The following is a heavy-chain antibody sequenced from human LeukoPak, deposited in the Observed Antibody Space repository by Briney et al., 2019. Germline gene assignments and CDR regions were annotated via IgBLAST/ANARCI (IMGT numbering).Heavy chain of an antibody. CDR2: ISTSGSTT. CDR3: ARGALHVFDY. V-gene: IGHV3-48*03. D-gene: IGHD3-10*02. J-gene: IGHJ4*02. Sequence: GGSLRLSCAASGFTFSDYEINWVRQAPGKGLEWISCISTSGSTTYYADSVKGRFTISRDDAKNSLFLQMNTLTAEDTAVYYCARGALHVFDYWGQGTPVTVSS. CDR1: GFTFSDYE.